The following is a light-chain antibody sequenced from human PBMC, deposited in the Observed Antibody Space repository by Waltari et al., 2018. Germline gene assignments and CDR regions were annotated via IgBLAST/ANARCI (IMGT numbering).Light chain of an antibody. CDR3: QQYNEWPYT. CDR2: VAS. Sequence: ETIMTQSPAILSVSPGETATLSCSASKSIGNNLAWYQQTPGQAPRLLIYVASSRGTGIPARFFGAGSGTDFTLTISSLQSEDFAVYYCQQYNEWPYTFGQGTKVDLK. CDR1: KSIGNN. V-gene: IGKV3-15*01. J-gene: IGKJ2*01.